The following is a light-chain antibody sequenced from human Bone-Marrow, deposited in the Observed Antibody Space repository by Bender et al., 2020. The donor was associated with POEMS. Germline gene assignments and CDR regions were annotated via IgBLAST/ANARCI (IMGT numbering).Light chain of an antibody. J-gene: IGLJ2*01. CDR3: SSWTTSRNVV. CDR2: DVI. CDR1: SSDVGRYDY. V-gene: IGLV2-14*01. Sequence: QSALTQPVSVSGSPGQSITISCTGTSSDVGRYDYVSWYQQHPGKAPKLIIYDVINWPSGISYRFSGSKSGNMASLTISGLQTEDEADYYCSSWTTSRNVVFGGGTKLTVL.